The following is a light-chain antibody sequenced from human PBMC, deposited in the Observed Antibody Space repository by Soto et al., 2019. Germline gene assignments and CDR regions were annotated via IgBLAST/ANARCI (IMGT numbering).Light chain of an antibody. J-gene: IGKJ1*01. CDR2: AAS. CDR1: QSISSY. CDR3: QQSSEATWT. V-gene: IGKV1-39*01. Sequence: DIQMTQSPSSLSASVGDRVTITCRASQSISSYLNWYQQKPGKAPKLLIYAASSLQSGVPSRFSGSGSGTDFTLTISSLQPEDFATYYCQQSSEATWTCGQGTKVEIK.